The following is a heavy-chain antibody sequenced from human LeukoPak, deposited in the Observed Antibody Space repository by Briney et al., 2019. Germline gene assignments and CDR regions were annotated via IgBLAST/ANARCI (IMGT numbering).Heavy chain of an antibody. V-gene: IGHV3-23*01. CDR1: GFTLSSYA. CDR2: ISDSGNT. D-gene: IGHD3-10*01. CDR3: VKDLMRDIWFGES. J-gene: IGHJ5*02. Sequence: GGSLRLSCAASGFTLSSYAMSWVRQAPGKGLEWVSAISDSGNTYHADSVKGRFTISRDNSNNILYLQMNNLRAEDTAVYYCVKDLMRDIWFGESWGQGTLVTVSS.